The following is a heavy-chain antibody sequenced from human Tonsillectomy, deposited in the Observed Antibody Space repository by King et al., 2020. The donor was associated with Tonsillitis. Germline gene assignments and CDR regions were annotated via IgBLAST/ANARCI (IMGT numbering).Heavy chain of an antibody. V-gene: IGHV1-46*03. D-gene: IGHD3-10*01. J-gene: IGHJ4*02. CDR2: IDPSDGSV. CDR3: ATQGMGTWGLTTVRNWRIPHYLDY. Sequence: QLVQSGAEVKMPGASVNISCKASGYTFTKYYVHWVRQAPGQGLEWMGVIDPSDGSVFNAQKLQGRVTMTRDPSTSTVYLVVSSLRSEDTAVYYCATQGMGTWGLTTVRNWRIPHYLDYWGQGSLVTVSS. CDR1: GYTFTKYY.